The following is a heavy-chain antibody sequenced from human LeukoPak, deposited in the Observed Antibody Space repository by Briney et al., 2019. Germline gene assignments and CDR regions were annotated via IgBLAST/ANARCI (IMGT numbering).Heavy chain of an antibody. V-gene: IGHV3-23*01. CDR1: GFTFSSYA. D-gene: IGHD2-15*01. CDR3: ASALIVVVGMDV. CDR2: ISGSGGST. J-gene: IGHJ6*02. Sequence: GGSLRLSCAASGFTFSSYAMSWVRQAPGKGPEWVSAISGSGGSTYYADSVKGRITISRDNSKNTLYLQMNSLRAEDTAVYYCASALIVVVGMDVWGQGTTVTVSS.